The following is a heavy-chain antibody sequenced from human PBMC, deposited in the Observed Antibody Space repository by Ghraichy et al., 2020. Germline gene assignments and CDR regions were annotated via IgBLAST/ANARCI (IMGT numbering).Heavy chain of an antibody. CDR3: AKDVGRGGGSCFHH. CDR1: GFTFRNYA. V-gene: IGHV3-23*01. CDR2: ISGSGGNT. J-gene: IGHJ1*01. Sequence: GGSLRLSCAASGFTFRNYAMGWVRQAPGKGLEWVSAISGSGGNTYYADSVKGRFTFSRDNSKNTLYLQMNSLRAEDTAVYYCAKDVGRGGGSCFHHWGQGTLVTVSS. D-gene: IGHD2-15*01.